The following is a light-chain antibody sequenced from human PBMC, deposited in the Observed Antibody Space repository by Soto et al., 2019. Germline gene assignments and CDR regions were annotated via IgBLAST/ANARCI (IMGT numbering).Light chain of an antibody. Sequence: EIVMTQSPATLSVSPGERATLSCRASQSVSSNLAWYQQKPGQAPRLLIYGASTRATGIPARFSGSGSGTEFTLTISRLQSEDFAVYYCQLYNNWPSLTFGGGTKVEIK. J-gene: IGKJ4*01. V-gene: IGKV3-15*01. CDR1: QSVSSN. CDR3: QLYNNWPSLT. CDR2: GAS.